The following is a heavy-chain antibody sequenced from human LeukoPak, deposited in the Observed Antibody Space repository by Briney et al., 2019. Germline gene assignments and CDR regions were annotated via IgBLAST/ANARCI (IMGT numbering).Heavy chain of an antibody. CDR3: ARDLTVDYYYYYMDV. Sequence: SETLSLTCTVSGGSIGSYYWSWIRQPAGKGLEWIGRIYTSGSTNYSPSLKSRVTMSVDTSKNQFSLKLSSVTAADTAVYYCARDLTVDYYYYYMDVWGKGTTVTISS. J-gene: IGHJ6*03. V-gene: IGHV4-4*07. CDR2: IYTSGST. CDR1: GGSIGSYY. D-gene: IGHD6-19*01.